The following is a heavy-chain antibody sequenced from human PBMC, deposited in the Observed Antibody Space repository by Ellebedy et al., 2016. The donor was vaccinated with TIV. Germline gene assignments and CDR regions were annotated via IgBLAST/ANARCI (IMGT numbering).Heavy chain of an antibody. CDR2: IDPSDSYT. D-gene: IGHD2-2*01. J-gene: IGHJ4*02. CDR3: ARHRVVVPAATSFPDY. V-gene: IGHV5-10-1*01. Sequence: GGSLRLXCKGSGYSFTSYWISWVRQMPGKGLEWMGRIDPSDSYTNYSPSFQGHVTISADKSISTAYLQWSSLKASDTAMYYCARHRVVVPAATSFPDYWGQGTLVTVSS. CDR1: GYSFTSYW.